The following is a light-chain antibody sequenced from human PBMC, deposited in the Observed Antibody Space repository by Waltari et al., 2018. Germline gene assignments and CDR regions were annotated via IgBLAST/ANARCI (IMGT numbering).Light chain of an antibody. J-gene: IGKJ1*01. CDR1: PSLSNW. Sequence: DIQITQSPSTLSASVGDRVTITCRASPSLSNWLAWYQQKPGQAPKVLIYKASTLESGVPSRVSGSGAGTEFTLTISSLQPDDFATYYCQQYRNLWTFGQGTKVEIK. CDR3: QQYRNLWT. V-gene: IGKV1-5*03. CDR2: KAS.